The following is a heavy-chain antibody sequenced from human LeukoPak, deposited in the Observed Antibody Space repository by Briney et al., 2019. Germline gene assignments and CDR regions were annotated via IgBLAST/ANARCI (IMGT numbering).Heavy chain of an antibody. CDR3: ARAPTVLVGYCSSSSCQADY. D-gene: IGHD2-2*01. CDR1: GFTFSSYS. V-gene: IGHV3-21*01. CDR2: MISSSSYI. J-gene: IGHJ4*02. Sequence: GGCLRLSCAASGFTFSSYSMNWVRQAPGKGLEWVSSMISSSSYIYYADSVKGRFTISRDNAKNSLYLQMNSLRVEDTAVYYCARAPTVLVGYCSSSSCQADYWGQGTLVTVSS.